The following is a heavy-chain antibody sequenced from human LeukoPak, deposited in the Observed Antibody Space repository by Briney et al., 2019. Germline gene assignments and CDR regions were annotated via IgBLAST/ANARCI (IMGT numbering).Heavy chain of an antibody. J-gene: IGHJ4*02. CDR1: GGSINTYY. CDR2: IYLSGST. CDR3: ARHFDT. Sequence: KTSETLSLTCTVPGGSINTYYWSWIRQPPRKGLEWIGYIYLSGSTDYNPSLKSRVTTSLDTSKNHFSLRLSSVTAADTAVYYCARHFDTWGQGTLVTVSS. V-gene: IGHV4-59*08.